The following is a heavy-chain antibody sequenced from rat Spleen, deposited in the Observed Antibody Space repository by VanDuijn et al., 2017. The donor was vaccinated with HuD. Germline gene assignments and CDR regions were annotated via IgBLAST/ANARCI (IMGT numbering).Heavy chain of an antibody. V-gene: IGHV5-19*01. D-gene: IGHD1-2*01. CDR1: GFSFSKYG. CDR2: ITPSGLTT. CDR3: ARQSSYISYVMDA. Sequence: EVQLVESGGGLVLPGRSLKLSCATSGFSFSKYGMQWIRQTPTKGLQWVAAITPSGLTTHYRDSMKGRFTISRENAKATLYLQMHSLRSEDTATYYCARQSSYISYVMDAWGQGASVTVSS. J-gene: IGHJ4*01.